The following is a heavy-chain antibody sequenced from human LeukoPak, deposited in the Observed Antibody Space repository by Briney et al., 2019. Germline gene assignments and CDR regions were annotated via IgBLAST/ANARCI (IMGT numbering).Heavy chain of an antibody. D-gene: IGHD3-22*01. J-gene: IGHJ3*02. CDR3: ATGMPVGMSMIVNGTSDT. CDR1: GRSISSSSYY. CDR2: IYYSGST. V-gene: IGHV4-39*01. Sequence: ETLPLTCTVSGRSISSSSYYWGWIRQPPGKGREWIGSIYYSGSTYYNPSLKSRVTISVDTSKNQFTLKLSSVTASKTSEYWSATGMPVGMSMIVNGTSDTSGPRATVTVST.